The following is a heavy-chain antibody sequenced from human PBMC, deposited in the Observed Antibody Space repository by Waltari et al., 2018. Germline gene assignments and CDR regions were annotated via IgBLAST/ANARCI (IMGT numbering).Heavy chain of an antibody. J-gene: IGHJ3*02. CDR1: GFPLRNCW. CDR3: VRDQWFAFDI. Sequence: EVQLVESGGGLVQPGGSLRLSCAAPGFPLRNCWMSWVRQAPGKGPEWVANIMTDGREEYYVDSVRGRFTISRDNAKNSLYLQMNSLRPEDTAVYYCVRDQWFAFDIWGQGTMVTVSS. D-gene: IGHD3-22*01. CDR2: IMTDGREE. V-gene: IGHV3-7*01.